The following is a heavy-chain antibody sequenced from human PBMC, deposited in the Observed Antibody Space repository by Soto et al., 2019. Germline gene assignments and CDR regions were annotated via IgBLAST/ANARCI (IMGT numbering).Heavy chain of an antibody. CDR2: ISSSSSYI. J-gene: IGHJ3*02. CDR1: GFTFSSYS. V-gene: IGHV3-21*01. Sequence: KPGGSLRLSCAASGFTFSSYSMNWVRQAPGKGLEWVSSISSSSSYIYYADSVKGRFTISRDNAKNSLYLQMNSLRAEDTAVYYCARDHVVAEADAFDIWGQGTMVTVSS. D-gene: IGHD5-12*01. CDR3: ARDHVVAEADAFDI.